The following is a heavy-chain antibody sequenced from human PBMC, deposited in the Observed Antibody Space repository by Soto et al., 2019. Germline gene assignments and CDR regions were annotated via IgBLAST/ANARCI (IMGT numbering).Heavy chain of an antibody. V-gene: IGHV3-23*01. D-gene: IGHD3-22*01. CDR3: ANKYYDDSSSYYGNWFDP. CDR2: ISGSGGRT. CDR1: GFTFSNYA. Sequence: GGSLRLSCVASGFTFSNYAMSWVRQAPGKGLEWVSAISGSGGRTFYADSVKGRFTISRDNSKNTLYLQMNSLRADDTAVYYCANKYYDDSSSYYGNWFDPWGQGTLVTVSS. J-gene: IGHJ5*02.